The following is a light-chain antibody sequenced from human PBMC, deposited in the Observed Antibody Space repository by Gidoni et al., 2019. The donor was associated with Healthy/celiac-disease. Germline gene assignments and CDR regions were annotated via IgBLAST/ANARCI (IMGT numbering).Light chain of an antibody. J-gene: IGKJ2*01. CDR1: QSISSY. CDR2: AAS. Sequence: DIQMTQSPSSLSASVGDRVTITCRASQSISSYLNWYQQKPGKAPKLLIYAASSLQSGVPSRFSGSGSGTDFTLTISSLQPEDFATYYCQQSYSTHNVGQGTKLEIK. V-gene: IGKV1-39*01. CDR3: QQSYSTHN.